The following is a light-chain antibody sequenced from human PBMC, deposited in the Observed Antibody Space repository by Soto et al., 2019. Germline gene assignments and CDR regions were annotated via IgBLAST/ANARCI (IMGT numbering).Light chain of an antibody. CDR1: SSDVGRYNH. CDR2: EVS. Sequence: QSALTQPASVSGSPGQSITISRTGTSSDVGRYNHVSWYQHHPGKAPKLIISEVSNRPSGVSNRFSGSKSGYTASLTISGLQAEDEADYYCNSHTSGDFRVFGTGTKVTVL. J-gene: IGLJ1*01. V-gene: IGLV2-14*01. CDR3: NSHTSGDFRV.